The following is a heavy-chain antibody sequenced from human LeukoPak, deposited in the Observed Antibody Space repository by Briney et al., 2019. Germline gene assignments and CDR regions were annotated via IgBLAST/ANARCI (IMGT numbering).Heavy chain of an antibody. CDR2: FDPEDGET. D-gene: IGHD6-6*01. J-gene: IGHJ6*03. CDR3: ARGLGIAARIYYYYYYMDV. CDR1: GYTLTELS. V-gene: IGHV1-24*01. Sequence: GPVKVSCKVSGYTLTELSMHWVRQAPGKGLEWMGGFDPEDGETIYAQKFQGRVTITRNTSITTAYMELSSLRSEDTAVYYCARGLGIAARIYYYYYYMDVWGKGTTVTVSS.